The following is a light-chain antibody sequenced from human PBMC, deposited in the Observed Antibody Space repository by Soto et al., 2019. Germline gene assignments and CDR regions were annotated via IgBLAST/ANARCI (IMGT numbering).Light chain of an antibody. Sequence: EIGMTQSPATLSLSPGERATLSCWASQSIRNNLAWYQHRPGQAPRLLIYDTSTRAAGIPARFSGSGSGTDFTLTITSLQSEDFAVYYCQQYNSWRSITFGQGTRLESK. J-gene: IGKJ5*01. V-gene: IGKV3-15*01. CDR1: QSIRNN. CDR3: QQYNSWRSIT. CDR2: DTS.